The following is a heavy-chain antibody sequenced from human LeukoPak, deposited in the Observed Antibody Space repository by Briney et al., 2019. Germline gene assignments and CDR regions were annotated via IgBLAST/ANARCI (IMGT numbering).Heavy chain of an antibody. D-gene: IGHD2-2*01. J-gene: IGHJ3*02. CDR1: GFTFSDYY. CDR3: ARGNCSSISCYPHDAFDI. Sequence: GGSLRLSCGASGFTFSDYYMSWIRQAPGKGLEWDSYISSSGSNIYYADSVKGRFTISRDNAKNSLSLQMNSLRAEDTAVYYCARGNCSSISCYPHDAFDIWGQGTMVTVSS. CDR2: ISSSGSNI. V-gene: IGHV3-11*04.